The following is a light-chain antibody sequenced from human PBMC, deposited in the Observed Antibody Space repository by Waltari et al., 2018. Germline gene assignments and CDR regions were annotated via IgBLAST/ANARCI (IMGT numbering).Light chain of an antibody. CDR3: HSRDASGVGGT. J-gene: IGLJ3*02. Sequence: TQDPAVSVAMGQTVRITCQGDSLRSYYASWYWQRPGQAPILVMYDKNNRPSGVPDRFSGSSSDNTASLTITGAQAEDEAYYYCHSRDASGVGGTFGGGTKLTVL. CDR1: SLRSYY. V-gene: IGLV3-19*01. CDR2: DKN.